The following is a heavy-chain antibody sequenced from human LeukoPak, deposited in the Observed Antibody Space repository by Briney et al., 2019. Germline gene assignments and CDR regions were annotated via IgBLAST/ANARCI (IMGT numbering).Heavy chain of an antibody. D-gene: IGHD3-3*01. V-gene: IGHV3-48*01. CDR3: ASDYDFWSGFDY. CDR1: GFTFSSYS. J-gene: IGHJ4*02. CDR2: ISSSSSTI. Sequence: GGSLRLSCAASGFTFSSYSMNWVRQASGKGLEWASYISSSSSTIYYADSVKGRFTISRDNAKNSLYLQMNSLRAEDTAVYYCASDYDFWSGFDYWGQGTLVTVSS.